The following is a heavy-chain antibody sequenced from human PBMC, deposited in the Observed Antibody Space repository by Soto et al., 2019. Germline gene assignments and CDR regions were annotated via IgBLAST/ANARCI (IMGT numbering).Heavy chain of an antibody. CDR3: ARELGSSWYPEYFQH. V-gene: IGHV4-39*02. D-gene: IGHD6-13*01. J-gene: IGHJ1*01. CDR1: YGSISSSDYY. CDR2: IYYSGSA. Sequence: SQTLSLTCPVSYGSISSSDYYWGCIRQPPWKVLEWIGNIYYSGSASYNPSLKSRVTISRDNAKNSLYLQMNSLRAEDTAVYYCARELGSSWYPEYFQHWGQGTLVTVS.